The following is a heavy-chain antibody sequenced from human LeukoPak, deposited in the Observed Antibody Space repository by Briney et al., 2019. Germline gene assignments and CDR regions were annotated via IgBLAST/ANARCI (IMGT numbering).Heavy chain of an antibody. CDR1: GFTFSSYG. D-gene: IGHD6-13*01. CDR2: IRYDGSNK. CDR3: AGGSWYPGAFDI. Sequence: GGSLRLSCAASGFTFSSYGMHWVRQAPGKGLEWVAFIRYDGSNKYYADSVKGRFTISRDNSKNTLYLQVNSLRVEDTAVYYCAGGSWYPGAFDIWGQGTMVTVSS. V-gene: IGHV3-30*02. J-gene: IGHJ3*02.